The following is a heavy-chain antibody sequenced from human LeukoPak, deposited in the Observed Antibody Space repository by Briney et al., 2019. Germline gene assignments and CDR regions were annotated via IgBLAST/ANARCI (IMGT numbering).Heavy chain of an antibody. V-gene: IGHV3-64*01. J-gene: IGHJ4*02. CDR2: ISSNGGST. CDR1: GFTFSSYA. CDR3: ARGGGIAVAPFDY. Sequence: GGSLRLSCAASGFTFSSYAMHWVRQAPGKGLEYVSAISSNGGSTYYANSVKGIFTISRDNSKNTLYLQMGSLRAEDMAVYYCARGGGIAVAPFDYWGQGTLVTVSS. D-gene: IGHD6-19*01.